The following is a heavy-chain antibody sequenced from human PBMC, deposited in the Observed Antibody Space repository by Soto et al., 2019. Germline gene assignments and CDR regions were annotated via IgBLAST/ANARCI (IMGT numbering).Heavy chain of an antibody. CDR1: GGSFSGYY. D-gene: IGHD3-10*01. J-gene: IGHJ4*02. Sequence: SETLSLTCAVYGGSFSGYYWNWVRQPPGKGLEWIGEINHSGSTNYNPSLKSRVTISIDTSKHQFSLNLRSVTAADTAVYYCAMVLIWFGDSSDYWGQGTLVTVSS. V-gene: IGHV4-34*01. CDR3: AMVLIWFGDSSDY. CDR2: INHSGST.